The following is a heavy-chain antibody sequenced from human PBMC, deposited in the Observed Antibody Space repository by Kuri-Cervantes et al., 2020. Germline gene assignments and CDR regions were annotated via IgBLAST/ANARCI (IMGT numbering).Heavy chain of an antibody. Sequence: ASVKVSCKVSGYTLTELSMHWVRQAPGKGLEWMGWVNPNSGNTGYAQKFQGRVTMTRNTSISTAYMELSSLRSEDTAVYYCARASGWYKTNGMDVWGQGTTVTVSS. CDR1: GYTLTELS. CDR2: VNPNSGNT. CDR3: ARASGWYKTNGMDV. J-gene: IGHJ6*02. D-gene: IGHD6-19*01. V-gene: IGHV1-8*01.